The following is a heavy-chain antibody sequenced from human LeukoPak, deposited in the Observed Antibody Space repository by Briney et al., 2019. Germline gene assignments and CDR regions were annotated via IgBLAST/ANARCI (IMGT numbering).Heavy chain of an antibody. D-gene: IGHD3-22*01. Sequence: SQTLSLTCTVSGGSISSGGYYWIWIRQHPGKGLEWIGYIYYSGSTYYNPSLKSRVTISVDTSKNQFSLKLSSVTAADTAVYYCARDTYDSSGYYYYYYGMDVWGQGTTVTVSS. CDR3: ARDTYDSSGYYYYYYGMDV. J-gene: IGHJ6*02. CDR2: IYYSGST. V-gene: IGHV4-31*03. CDR1: GGSISSGGYY.